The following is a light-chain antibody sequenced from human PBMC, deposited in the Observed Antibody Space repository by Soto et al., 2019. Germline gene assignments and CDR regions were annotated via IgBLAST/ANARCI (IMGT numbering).Light chain of an antibody. V-gene: IGLV2-18*02. CDR3: SSYTTSDTVV. J-gene: IGLJ1*01. Sequence: QYALTQPPSVSGSPGQSVTISCAGSSSDVGNYNRVSWYQQSPGPAPQLMIYEVTNRPSGVPDRFSGSKSGNTASLTISGLQAEDEADYYCSSYTTSDTVVFGTGTKLTVL. CDR2: EVT. CDR1: SSDVGNYNR.